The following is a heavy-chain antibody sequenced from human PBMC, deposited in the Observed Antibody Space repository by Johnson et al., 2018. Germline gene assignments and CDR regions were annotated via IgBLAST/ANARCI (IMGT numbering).Heavy chain of an antibody. CDR2: ISYDGSNK. V-gene: IGHV3-30*03. CDR1: GFTFSSYG. J-gene: IGHJ6*03. D-gene: IGHD6-6*01. CDR3: SRDGVAAREYYYYYYMDV. Sequence: VQLVESGGGLVQPGGSLRLSCAASGFTFSSYGMHWVRQAPGKGLEWVAVISYDGSNKYYADSVKGRFTISRDNAKNSLYLQMNSLRAGDTAVDYLSRDGVAAREYYYYYYMDVWGKGTTVTVSS.